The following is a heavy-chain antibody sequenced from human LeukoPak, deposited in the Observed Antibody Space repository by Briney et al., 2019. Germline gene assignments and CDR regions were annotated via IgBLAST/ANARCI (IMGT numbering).Heavy chain of an antibody. CDR2: VDPEDGET. CDR1: GHTLTEIS. D-gene: IGHD3-22*01. V-gene: IGHV1-24*01. CDR3: AKNARGVNYYDSSGYWDY. Sequence: ASVKVSCKVSGHTLTEISMHWVRQAPGKGLEWMGGVDPEDGETIYAQKFQGRVTMTDDTSTDIAYMELSSLRSEDTAVYYCAKNARGVNYYDSSGYWDYWGQGTLVTVSS. J-gene: IGHJ4*02.